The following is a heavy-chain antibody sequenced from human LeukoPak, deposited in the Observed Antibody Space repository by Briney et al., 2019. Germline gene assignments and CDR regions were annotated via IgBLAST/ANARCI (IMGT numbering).Heavy chain of an antibody. CDR3: ARTEESGYSYRYFGYYYYMDV. CDR1: GGSISSSSYY. Sequence: PSETLSLTCTVSGGSISSSSYYWGWIRQPPGKGLEWIGSIYYSGSTHYNPSLKSRVTISVDTSKNQFSLKLSSVIAADTAVYYCARTEESGYSYRYFGYYYYMDVWGKGTTVTVSS. V-gene: IGHV4-39*07. CDR2: IYYSGST. J-gene: IGHJ6*03. D-gene: IGHD5-18*01.